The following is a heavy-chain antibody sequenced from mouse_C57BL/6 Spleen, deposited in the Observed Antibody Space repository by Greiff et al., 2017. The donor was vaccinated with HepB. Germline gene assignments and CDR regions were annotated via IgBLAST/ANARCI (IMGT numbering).Heavy chain of an antibody. D-gene: IGHD1-1*01. J-gene: IGHJ4*01. V-gene: IGHV1-69*01. CDR2: IDPSDSYT. CDR3: ARRGNYYGSSYDAMDY. Sequence: VQLQQSGAELVMPGASVKLSCKASGYTFTSYWMHWVKQRPGQGLEWIGEIDPSDSYTNYNQKFKGKSTLTVDKSSSTAYMQLSSLTSEDSAVYYCARRGNYYGSSYDAMDYWGQGTSVTVSS. CDR1: GYTFTSYW.